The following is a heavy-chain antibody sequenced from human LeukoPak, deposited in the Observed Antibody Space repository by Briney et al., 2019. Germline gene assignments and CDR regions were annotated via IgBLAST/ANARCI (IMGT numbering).Heavy chain of an antibody. CDR1: GGSISSYY. CDR2: IYTSGST. D-gene: IGHD6-19*01. J-gene: IGHJ5*02. Sequence: SETLSLTCTVSGGSISSYYWSWIRQPAGKGLEWIGRIYTSGSTNYNPSLKSRVTISVDTSKNQFSLKLSSVTAADTAVYYCARDPYSSGWYEGAWFDPWGQGTLVTVSS. CDR3: ARDPYSSGWYEGAWFDP. V-gene: IGHV4-4*07.